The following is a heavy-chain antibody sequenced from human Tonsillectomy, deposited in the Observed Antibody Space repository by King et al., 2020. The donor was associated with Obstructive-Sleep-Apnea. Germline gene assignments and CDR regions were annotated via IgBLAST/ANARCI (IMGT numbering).Heavy chain of an antibody. CDR3: SIDGDGSDFDY. CDR1: GFTFTNAW. Sequence: VQLVESGGDFVKPGGSLRLSCAASGFTFTNAWMNWVRQAPGRGLEWVGRIKTKSDGGTTDYAAPVKVRFTISRDDSKNTLYLQMNSLKTEDTAVYYCSIDGDGSDFDYWGQGTLVTVSS. V-gene: IGHV3-15*01. CDR2: IKTKSDGGTT. J-gene: IGHJ4*02. D-gene: IGHD5-24*01.